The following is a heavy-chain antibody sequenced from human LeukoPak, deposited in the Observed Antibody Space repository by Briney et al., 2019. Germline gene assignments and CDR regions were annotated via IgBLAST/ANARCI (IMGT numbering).Heavy chain of an antibody. J-gene: IGHJ4*02. V-gene: IGHV3-69-1*01. D-gene: IGHD3-3*01. CDR1: GFDFGDYN. Sequence: GGSLRLSCSASGFDFGDYNMIWFRQAPGTGLEWVSFIGRSYNIDYAYSVKGRCTISRDNAKASLYLQMNSLRGEDTAVYFCARGHSANDFRVYWGQGILVTVSS. CDR3: ARGHSANDFRVY. CDR2: IGRSYNI.